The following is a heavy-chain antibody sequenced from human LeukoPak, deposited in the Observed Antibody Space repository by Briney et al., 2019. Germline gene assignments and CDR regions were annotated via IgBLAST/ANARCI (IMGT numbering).Heavy chain of an antibody. CDR2: IYHSWST. J-gene: IGHJ4*02. V-gene: IGHV4-59*01. CDR3: ASRKLGNDY. Sequence: SETLSLTCTVSGGSISNYYWSCIRQPPGKGLEWIGYIYHSWSTNYNPSLKSRVTISVDTSKNQFSLGLSSVTAADTAVYYCASRKLGNDYWGQGTLVTVSS. D-gene: IGHD7-27*01. CDR1: GGSISNYY.